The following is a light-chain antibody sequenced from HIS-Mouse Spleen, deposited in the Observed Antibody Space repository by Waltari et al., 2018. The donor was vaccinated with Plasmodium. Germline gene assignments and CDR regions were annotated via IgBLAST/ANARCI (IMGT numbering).Light chain of an antibody. J-gene: IGKJ5*01. Sequence: EIVMTQSPATLSVSPGERATLSCRASQGVSSNLAWYQQKPGQAPRLLIYGASTRATGIPARFSGSGSGTEFTLTISSMQSEDFAVYDCQQYNNWPTFGQGTRLEIK. CDR3: QQYNNWPT. CDR1: QGVSSN. V-gene: IGKV3-15*01. CDR2: GAS.